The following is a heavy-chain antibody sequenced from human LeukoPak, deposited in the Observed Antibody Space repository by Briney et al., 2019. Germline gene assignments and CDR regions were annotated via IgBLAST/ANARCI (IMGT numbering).Heavy chain of an antibody. CDR2: ITPLFGTA. Sequence: GSSVKVSCKASGGTFSKYTISWVRQSPGQGLEWMGGITPLFGTASYAQKFQGRVTITRDTSASTAYMELSSLRSEDTAVYYCARDVGYCSSTSCYARNWFDPWGQGTLVTVSS. J-gene: IGHJ5*02. V-gene: IGHV1-69*05. D-gene: IGHD2-2*01. CDR3: ARDVGYCSSTSCYARNWFDP. CDR1: GGTFSKYT.